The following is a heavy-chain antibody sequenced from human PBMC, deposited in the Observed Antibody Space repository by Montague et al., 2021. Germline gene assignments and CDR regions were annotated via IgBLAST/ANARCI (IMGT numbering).Heavy chain of an antibody. V-gene: IGHV4-39*01. CDR1: GDSISSKRYF. D-gene: IGHD2/OR15-2a*01. J-gene: IGHJ6*03. Sequence: SETLSLTCSVSGDSISSKRYFWGWIRQPPGKGLEWIGVLDYSGTTYYSPSLRSRVTISVDTSKGQFSLKVIAVTAADTAVYYCARHRSRHHSMAFVASDHYFYMDVWGTGTTVAVSS. CDR2: LDYSGTT. CDR3: ARHRSRHHSMAFVASDHYFYMDV.